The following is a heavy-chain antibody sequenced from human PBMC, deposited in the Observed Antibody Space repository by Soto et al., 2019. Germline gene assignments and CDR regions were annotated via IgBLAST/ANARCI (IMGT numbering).Heavy chain of an antibody. CDR1: GFTVSSNY. J-gene: IGHJ5*02. CDR3: AGFWSGFPNWFDP. V-gene: IGHV3-66*01. CDR2: IYSGGST. D-gene: IGHD3-3*01. Sequence: GGSLRLSCAASGFTVSSNYMSWVRQAPGKGLEWVSVIYSGGSTYYADSVKGRFTISRDNSKNTLYLQMNSLRAEDTAVYYCAGFWSGFPNWFDPWGQGTLVTVSS.